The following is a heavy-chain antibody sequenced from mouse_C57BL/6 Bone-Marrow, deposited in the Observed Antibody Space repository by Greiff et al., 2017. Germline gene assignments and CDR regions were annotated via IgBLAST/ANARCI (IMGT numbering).Heavy chain of an antibody. Sequence: EVQVVESGAELVKPGASVKLSCTASGFNIKDYYMHWVKQRTEQGLEWIGRIDPEDGETKYAPKFPGKATITADTSSNTAYLQLSSLTSEDTAGSYCARSLLRCFDYWGQGTTLTVSA. V-gene: IGHV14-2*01. CDR3: ARSLLRCFDY. CDR1: GFNIKDYY. J-gene: IGHJ2*01. D-gene: IGHD1-1*01. CDR2: IDPEDGET.